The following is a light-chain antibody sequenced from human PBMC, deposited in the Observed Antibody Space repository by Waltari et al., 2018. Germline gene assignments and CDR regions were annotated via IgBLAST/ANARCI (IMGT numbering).Light chain of an antibody. CDR3: QHTFETPYS. J-gene: IGKJ2*01. CDR1: ENIGSY. V-gene: IGKV1-39*01. CDR2: ATS. Sequence: DIQMTQSPSSLSASIGDRVPITCRASENIGSYLNWYQQRTGEAPKLLIYATSTLQTEVPSRFSGSGSRTDFTLTISSPQPEDFATYYCQHTFETPYSFGQGTKLESK.